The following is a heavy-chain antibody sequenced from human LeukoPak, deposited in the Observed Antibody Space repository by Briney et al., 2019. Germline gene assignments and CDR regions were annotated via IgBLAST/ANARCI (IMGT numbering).Heavy chain of an antibody. V-gene: IGHV3-66*01. CDR3: ARKSGYSGYGSDY. D-gene: IGHD5-12*01. Sequence: PGGSLRLSCAASGFTVSSNYMSGVRQAPGKGVEWGSVIYSGGSTYYADSVKGRFTISRDNSKNTLYLQMNSLRADDTAVYYCARKSGYSGYGSDYWGQGTLVTVSS. J-gene: IGHJ4*02. CDR1: GFTVSSNY. CDR2: IYSGGST.